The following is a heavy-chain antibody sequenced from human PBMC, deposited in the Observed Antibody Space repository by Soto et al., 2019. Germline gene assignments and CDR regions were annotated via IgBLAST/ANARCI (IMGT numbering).Heavy chain of an antibody. CDR1: GGTISSYA. D-gene: IGHD4-4*01. V-gene: IGHV1-69*13. Sequence: SVKVSCKSSGGTISSYAISCVRPAPRQGLEWMGGIIPIFGTANYAQKFQGRVTITADESTSTAYMELSSLRSEDTAVYYCAPAYDYSNDPNWFDPWGQGTLVTVSS. J-gene: IGHJ5*02. CDR2: IIPIFGTA. CDR3: APAYDYSNDPNWFDP.